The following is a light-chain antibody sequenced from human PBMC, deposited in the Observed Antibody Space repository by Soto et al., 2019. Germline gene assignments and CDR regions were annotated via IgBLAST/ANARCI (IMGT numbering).Light chain of an antibody. CDR3: QQYDSSPRT. CDR2: RTS. J-gene: IGKJ1*01. CDR1: QSVSSSY. V-gene: IGKV3-20*01. Sequence: EIVLAQSPVTLSLSPGERATLSCRASQSVSSSYLAWYQQKPGQAPRLLIYRTSNRATGIPDRFSGSGSGTDLTLTISRLEPEDFAVYWCQQYDSSPRTFGQGTKVEIK.